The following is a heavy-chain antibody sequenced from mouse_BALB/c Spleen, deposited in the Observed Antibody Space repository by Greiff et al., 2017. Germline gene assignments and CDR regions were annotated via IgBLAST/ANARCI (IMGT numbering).Heavy chain of an antibody. D-gene: IGHD2-14*01. V-gene: IGHV1-5*01. CDR3: TIGLGHYAMDY. J-gene: IGHJ4*01. CDR2: IYPGNSDT. CDR1: GYSFTSYW. Sequence: EVQLQQSGTVLARPGASVKMSCKASGYSFTSYWMHWVKQRPGQGLEWIGAIYPGNSDTSYNQKFKGKAKLTAVTSASTAYMELSSLTNEDSAVYYCTIGLGHYAMDYWGQGTSVTVSS.